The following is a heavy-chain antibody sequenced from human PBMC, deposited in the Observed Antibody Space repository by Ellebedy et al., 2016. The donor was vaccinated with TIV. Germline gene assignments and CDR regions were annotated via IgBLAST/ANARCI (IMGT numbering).Heavy chain of an antibody. CDR3: ARDRTAMVKGSLDY. CDR2: ISYDGSNK. J-gene: IGHJ4*02. V-gene: IGHV3-30-3*01. D-gene: IGHD5-18*01. CDR1: GFTFSNAW. Sequence: GESLKISXAASGFTFSNAWMTWVRQAPGKGLEWVAVISYDGSNKYYADSVKGRFTISRDNSKNTLYLQMNSLRAEDTAVYYCARDRTAMVKGSLDYWGQGTLVTVSS.